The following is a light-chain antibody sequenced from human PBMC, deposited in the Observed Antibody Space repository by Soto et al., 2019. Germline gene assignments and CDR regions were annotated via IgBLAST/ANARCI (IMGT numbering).Light chain of an antibody. CDR3: SSYTSSITYV. CDR2: DVS. Sequence: QSVLTQPASVSGSPGQSITISCTGTSSDVGGYNYVSWYQQHPGKAPKLMICDVSNRPSGVSNRFSGSKSGNTASLTISGLQAEDEADYYCSSYTSSITYVFGTGTKVIVL. CDR1: SSDVGGYNY. V-gene: IGLV2-14*01. J-gene: IGLJ1*01.